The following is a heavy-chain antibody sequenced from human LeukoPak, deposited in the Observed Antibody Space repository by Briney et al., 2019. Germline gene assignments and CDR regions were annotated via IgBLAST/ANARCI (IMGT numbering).Heavy chain of an antibody. CDR2: ISYDGSNK. V-gene: IGHV3-30-3*02. CDR1: GFTFSSYA. Sequence: GGSLRLSCAASGFTFSSYAMHWVRQASGKGLEWVAVISYDGSNKYYADSVKGRFTISRDNSKNTLYLQMNSLRAEDTAVYYCAKRPYDYVWGAFDYWGQGTLVTVSS. CDR3: AKRPYDYVWGAFDY. D-gene: IGHD3-16*01. J-gene: IGHJ4*02.